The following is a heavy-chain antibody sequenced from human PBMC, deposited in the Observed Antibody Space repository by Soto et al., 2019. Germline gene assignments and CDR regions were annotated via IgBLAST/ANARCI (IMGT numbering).Heavy chain of an antibody. J-gene: IGHJ4*02. CDR2: IIPIFGTA. CDR3: ARDGGRHSGGMDY. D-gene: IGHD1-26*01. V-gene: IGHV1-69*01. Sequence: QVQLVQSGAEVKKPGSSVKVSCKASGGTFSSYSINWVRQAPGQGLEWMGEIIPIFGTANYAQKFQGRVTIAADESTSTAYMELSSLRSEDTAVYYCARDGGRHSGGMDYWGQGTLVTVSS. CDR1: GGTFSSYS.